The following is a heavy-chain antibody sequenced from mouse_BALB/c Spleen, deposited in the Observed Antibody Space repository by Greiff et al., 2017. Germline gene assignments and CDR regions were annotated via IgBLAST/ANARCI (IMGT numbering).Heavy chain of an antibody. D-gene: IGHD2-3*01. J-gene: IGHJ3*01. CDR3: TRDLLYDGHTLFAY. Sequence: EVKLVESGGGLVKPGGSLKLSCAASGFTFSSYTMSWVRQTPEKRLEWVATISSGGSYTYYPDSVKGRFTISRDNAKNTLYLQMSSLKSEDTAMYYCTRDLLYDGHTLFAYWGQGTLVTVSA. V-gene: IGHV5-6-4*01. CDR2: ISSGGSYT. CDR1: GFTFSSYT.